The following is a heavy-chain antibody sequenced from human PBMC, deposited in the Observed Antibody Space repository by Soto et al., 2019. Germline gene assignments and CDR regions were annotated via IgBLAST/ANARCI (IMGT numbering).Heavy chain of an antibody. J-gene: IGHJ6*02. D-gene: IGHD3-22*01. CDR2: IIPIFGTA. CDR3: ASAAYYYDSSGYGDYYYYYGMDV. CDR1: GGTFSSYA. V-gene: IGHV1-69*13. Sequence: SVKVSCKASGGTFSSYAISWVRQAPGQGLEWMGGIIPIFGTANYAQKFQGRVTITADESTSTAYMELSSLRSEDTAVYYCASAAYYYDSSGYGDYYYYYGMDVWGQGTTVTVSS.